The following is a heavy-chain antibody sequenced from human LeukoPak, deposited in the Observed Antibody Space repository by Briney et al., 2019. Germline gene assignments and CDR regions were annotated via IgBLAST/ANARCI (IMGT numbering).Heavy chain of an antibody. CDR2: IYNSETT. CDR1: GGSISSYY. J-gene: IGHJ4*02. D-gene: IGHD1-14*01. Sequence: PSETLSLTCTVSGGSISSYYWSWIRQPPGKGLEWIGYIYNSETTKYNPSLKSRATVSVDTSKNQLSLKLDSVTAADTAVYYCARHLRRSQHRYFEYWGQGILVAVSS. V-gene: IGHV4-59*08. CDR3: ARHLRRSQHRYFEY.